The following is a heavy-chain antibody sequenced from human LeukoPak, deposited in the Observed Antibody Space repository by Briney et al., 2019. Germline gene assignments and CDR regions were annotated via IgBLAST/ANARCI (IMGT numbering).Heavy chain of an antibody. V-gene: IGHV3-23*01. D-gene: IGHD5-18*01. CDR3: ARGGGYSYGSFDY. CDR1: GFSFSSYA. CDR2: ISYSGSST. J-gene: IGHJ4*02. Sequence: PGGSLRLSCATSGFSFSSYAMTWVRQAPGKGLDWVSSISYSGSSTHYADSVMGRFTISRDNSKNTLYLQMNSLRAEDTAVYYCARGGGYSYGSFDYWGQGTLVTVSS.